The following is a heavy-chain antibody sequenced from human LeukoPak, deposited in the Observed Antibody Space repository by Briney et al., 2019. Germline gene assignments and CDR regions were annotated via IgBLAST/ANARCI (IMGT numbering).Heavy chain of an antibody. CDR2: ISSSSSYI. J-gene: IGHJ4*02. CDR3: ARDSGYGDYLDY. D-gene: IGHD4-17*01. V-gene: IGHV3-21*01. Sequence: PGGSLRLSCAASGFTFSSYSMNWVRQAPGKGLEWVSSISSSSSYIYYADSVKGRFTISRDNAKNSLYLQMNSLRAEDTAVYYCARDSGYGDYLDYWGQGTLVTVSS. CDR1: GFTFSSYS.